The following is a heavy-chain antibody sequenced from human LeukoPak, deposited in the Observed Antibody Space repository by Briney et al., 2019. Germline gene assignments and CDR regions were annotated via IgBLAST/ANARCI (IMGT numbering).Heavy chain of an antibody. CDR1: GGSISSYY. D-gene: IGHD6-13*01. J-gene: IGHJ4*02. CDR2: IYTSGST. Sequence: SETLSLTCTVSGGSISSYYWSWIRQPAGKGLEWIARIYTSGSTNYNPSLKSRVTMSVDTSKNQFSLKLSSVTAADTAVYYCARSESSSWYPNFDYWGQGTLVTVSS. CDR3: ARSESSSWYPNFDY. V-gene: IGHV4-4*07.